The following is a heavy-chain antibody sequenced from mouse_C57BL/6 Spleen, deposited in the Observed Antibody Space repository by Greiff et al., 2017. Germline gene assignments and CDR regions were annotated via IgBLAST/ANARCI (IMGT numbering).Heavy chain of an antibody. V-gene: IGHV1-42*01. D-gene: IGHD1-1*01. J-gene: IGHJ2*01. CDR2: INPSTGGT. Sequence: VQLQQSGPELVKPGASVKISCKASGYSFTGYYLNWVKQSPEKSLEWIGEINPSTGGTTYNQKFKAKATLTVDKSSSTAYMQLKSLTSEDSAVYYCARWDYGSSYGFDYWGQGTTLTVSS. CDR1: GYSFTGYY. CDR3: ARWDYGSSYGFDY.